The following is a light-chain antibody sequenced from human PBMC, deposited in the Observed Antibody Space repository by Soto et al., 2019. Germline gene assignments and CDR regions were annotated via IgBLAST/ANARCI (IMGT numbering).Light chain of an antibody. J-gene: IGKJ5*01. Sequence: EVVLTQSPGTLSFSPGERAILSCRASQGISNNYLAWYQQKPGQAHRLLIFGAYSRATGIQDRFSGSGSGTDFTLTIRRLEPEDVAVYYCKQYGSSPQIFGQGTRLEIK. CDR3: KQYGSSPQI. V-gene: IGKV3-20*01. CDR1: QGISNNY. CDR2: GAY.